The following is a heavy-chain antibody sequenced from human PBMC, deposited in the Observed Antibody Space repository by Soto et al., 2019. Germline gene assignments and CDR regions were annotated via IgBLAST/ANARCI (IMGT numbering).Heavy chain of an antibody. J-gene: IGHJ2*01. CDR1: GGSISSGGYY. D-gene: IGHD3-10*01. Sequence: QVQLQESGPGLVKPSQTLSLTCTVSGGSISSGGYYWSWIRQHPGKGLEWIGYIYYSGSTYYNPSLKSRVTISVYTSKSQCLLKLSSVTAADTAVYYCARDGKYYYGSGNNWYFDLWGRGTLVTVSS. CDR2: IYYSGST. CDR3: ARDGKYYYGSGNNWYFDL. V-gene: IGHV4-31*03.